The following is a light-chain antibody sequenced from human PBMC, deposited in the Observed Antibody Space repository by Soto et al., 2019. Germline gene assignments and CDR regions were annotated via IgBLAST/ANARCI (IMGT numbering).Light chain of an antibody. J-gene: IGLJ1*01. V-gene: IGLV2-14*01. CDR3: SSYTSSSIAYV. CDR2: EVS. CDR1: SSDVGGYNY. Sequence: QSVLTQPASVSGSPGQSITISCTGTSSDVGGYNYVSWYQQHPGKAPKLMIYEVSNRPSGVSNRFSGSKSGNTASLTISGLQAEDEADSYCSSYTSSSIAYVFGTGTQLTVL.